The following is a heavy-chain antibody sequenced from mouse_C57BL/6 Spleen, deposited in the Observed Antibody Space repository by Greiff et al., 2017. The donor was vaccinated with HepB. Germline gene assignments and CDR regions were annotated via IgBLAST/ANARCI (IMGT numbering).Heavy chain of an antibody. Sequence: EVQLQQSGPELVKPGASVKIPCKASGYTFTDYNMDWVKQSHGKSLEWIGDINPNNGGTIYNQKFKGKATLTVDKSSSTAYMELRSLTSEDTAVYYCATLGLLGLAYWGQGTLVTVSA. CDR1: GYTFTDYN. D-gene: IGHD2-3*01. CDR2: INPNNGGT. V-gene: IGHV1-18*01. J-gene: IGHJ3*01. CDR3: ATLGLLGLAY.